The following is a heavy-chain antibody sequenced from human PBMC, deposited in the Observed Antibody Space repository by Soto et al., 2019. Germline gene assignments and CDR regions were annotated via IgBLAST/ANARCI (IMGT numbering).Heavy chain of an antibody. CDR3: AHSRCGGDCLQSYSSHYYYGMDV. D-gene: IGHD2-21*02. CDR1: GFSLSTGGVG. Sequence: QITLKESGPTLVKPTQTLTLTCTFSGFSLSTGGVGVGWIRQPPGKALEWLARIYWDDDKRYSPSLKSRLTITKDTSKNQVVLTMTNMDPVDTGTYYCAHSRCGGDCLQSYSSHYYYGMDVWGQGTTVTVSS. CDR2: IYWDDDK. V-gene: IGHV2-5*02. J-gene: IGHJ6*02.